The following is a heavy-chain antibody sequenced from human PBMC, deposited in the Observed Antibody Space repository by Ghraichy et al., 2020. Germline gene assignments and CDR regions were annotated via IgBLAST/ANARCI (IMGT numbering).Heavy chain of an antibody. CDR3: AKGSTSAKDYYGMDV. D-gene: IGHD2/OR15-2a*01. V-gene: IGHV3-23*01. CDR1: GFTFTSHA. Sequence: SLNISCVASGFTFTSHAMTWVRQAPGKGLEWVSSISASGATPYYGPSASGRFTISKDNSKNTVYLQLNSLRAEDTAIYFCAKGSTSAKDYYGMDVWGQGTTFTVS. J-gene: IGHJ6*02. CDR2: ISASGATP.